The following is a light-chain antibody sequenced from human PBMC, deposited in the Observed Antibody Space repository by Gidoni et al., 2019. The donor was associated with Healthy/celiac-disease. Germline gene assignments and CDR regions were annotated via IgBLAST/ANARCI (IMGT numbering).Light chain of an antibody. CDR2: GAS. CDR3: QQYGSSPPYT. Sequence: EIVLTQSPGTLSLSPGERATLSCRARESVSSSYLAWYQQNPGQAPRPLIYGASSRATGIPDRFSGSGSGTEFTITISRMEPEDFVVYYCQQYGSSPPYTFGQGTKLEIK. V-gene: IGKV3-20*01. J-gene: IGKJ2*01. CDR1: ESVSSSY.